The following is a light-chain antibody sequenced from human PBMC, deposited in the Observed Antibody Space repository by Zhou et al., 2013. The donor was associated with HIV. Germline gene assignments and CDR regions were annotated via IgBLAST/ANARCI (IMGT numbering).Light chain of an antibody. CDR2: KSS. V-gene: IGKV1-5*03. CDR1: QSISSW. Sequence: DIQMTQSPSTLSASVGDRVTITCRASQSISSWLAWYQQKPGKAPKLLIYKSSSLESGVPSRFSGSGSGTEFTLTISSLQPDDFATYYCQQYNSYSRTFGPGTKRGYQT. CDR3: QQYNSYSRT. J-gene: IGKJ3*01.